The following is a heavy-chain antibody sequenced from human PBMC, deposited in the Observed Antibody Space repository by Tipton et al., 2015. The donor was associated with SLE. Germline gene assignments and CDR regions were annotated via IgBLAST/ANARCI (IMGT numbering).Heavy chain of an antibody. CDR1: GYNFTNYG. Sequence: QLVQSGAEVKKPGASVKVSCKASGYNFTNYGIRWGRQAPGQGLEWMGWISAYNGKTNYAQKLQGRVTMTTDTSTSTAYMELRSLRSDDTAVYYCAREIRSLEGFDPWGQGTLVTVSS. J-gene: IGHJ5*02. CDR2: ISAYNGKT. CDR3: AREIRSLEGFDP. V-gene: IGHV1-18*01. D-gene: IGHD3-3*01.